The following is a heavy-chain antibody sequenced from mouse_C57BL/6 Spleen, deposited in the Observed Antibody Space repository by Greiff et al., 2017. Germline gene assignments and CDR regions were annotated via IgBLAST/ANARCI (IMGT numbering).Heavy chain of an antibody. CDR1: GYTFTSYW. CDR3: ARGSFITSYYFDY. CDR2: IDPSDSYT. D-gene: IGHD1-1*01. V-gene: IGHV1-69*01. Sequence: VQLQQPGAELVMPGASVKLSCKASGYTFTSYWMHWVKQRPGQGLEWIGEIDPSDSYTNYNQKFKGKSTLTVDKSSSTAYMQLSSLTSEDSAVYYCARGSFITSYYFDYWGQGTTLTVSS. J-gene: IGHJ2*01.